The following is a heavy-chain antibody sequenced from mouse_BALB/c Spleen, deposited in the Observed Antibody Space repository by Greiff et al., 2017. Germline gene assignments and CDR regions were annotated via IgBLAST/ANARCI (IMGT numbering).Heavy chain of an antibody. CDR1: GYSITSGYY. CDR2: ISYDGSN. Sequence: EVKLMESGPGLVKPSQSLSLTCSVTGYSITSGYYWNWIRQFPGNKLEWMGYISYDGSNNYNPSLKNRISITRDTSKNQFFLKLNSVTTEDTATYYCARGSLYYDYPFAYWGQGTLVTVSA. V-gene: IGHV3-6*02. J-gene: IGHJ3*01. D-gene: IGHD2-4*01. CDR3: ARGSLYYDYPFAY.